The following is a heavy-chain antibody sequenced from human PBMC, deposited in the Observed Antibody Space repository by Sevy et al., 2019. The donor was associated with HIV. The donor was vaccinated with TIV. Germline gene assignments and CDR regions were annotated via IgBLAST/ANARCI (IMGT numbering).Heavy chain of an antibody. CDR1: GFTCDDYT. CDR3: AKDISGEGYLGSGYFDY. D-gene: IGHD2-15*01. CDR2: ITWDGGST. V-gene: IGHV3-43*01. J-gene: IGHJ4*02. Sequence: GGSLRLSCAASGFTCDDYTMNWVRQAPGKGLEWVSLITWDGGSTYYADSVKGRFTISRDNSKNSLYLQMNSLRTEDTALYYCAKDISGEGYLGSGYFDYWGQGTLVTVSS.